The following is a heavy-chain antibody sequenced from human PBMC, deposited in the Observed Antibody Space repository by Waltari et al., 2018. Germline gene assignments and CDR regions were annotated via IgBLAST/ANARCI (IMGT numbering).Heavy chain of an antibody. J-gene: IGHJ6*02. CDR1: GYTFTSYD. CDR3: ARGRSSSWYFHYYYYGMDV. CDR2: MNPNSGNP. D-gene: IGHD6-13*01. V-gene: IGHV1-8*01. Sequence: QVQLVQSGAEVKKPGASVKVSCKASGYTFTSYDINWVRQATGQGLEWMGWMNPNSGNPGYAKKFQGRVTMTRNTSISTAYMELSSLRSEDTAVYYCARGRSSSWYFHYYYYGMDVWGQGTTVTVSS.